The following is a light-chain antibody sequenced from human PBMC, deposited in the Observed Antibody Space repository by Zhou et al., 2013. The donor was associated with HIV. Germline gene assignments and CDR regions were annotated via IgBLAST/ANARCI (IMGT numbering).Light chain of an antibody. CDR1: QGISNY. CDR2: AAS. V-gene: IGKV1-27*01. CDR3: QQAYSTHPIT. J-gene: IGKJ5*01. Sequence: DIQMTQSPSSLSASVGDRVTITCRASQGISNYLAWYQQKPGKVPKLLIYAASTLQSGVPSRFSGSGSGTNFTLTISSLQPEDFATYYCQQAYSTHPITFGQGTQLEIK.